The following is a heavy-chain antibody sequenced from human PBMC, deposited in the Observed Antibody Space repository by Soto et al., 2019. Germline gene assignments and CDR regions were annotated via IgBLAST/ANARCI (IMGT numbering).Heavy chain of an antibody. V-gene: IGHV3-23*01. D-gene: IGHD2-2*01. Sequence: EVQLLESGGGLVQPGGSLRLSCAASGFTFSNYAMNWVRQAPGKGLEWVSGISNDGNIYYADSVKGRFTISRDNSKNTLYLQMNSLRAEDTALYYGVRRPVSFDHWGQGTPVTVSS. J-gene: IGHJ4*02. CDR1: GFTFSNYA. CDR3: VRRPVSFDH. CDR2: ISNDGNI.